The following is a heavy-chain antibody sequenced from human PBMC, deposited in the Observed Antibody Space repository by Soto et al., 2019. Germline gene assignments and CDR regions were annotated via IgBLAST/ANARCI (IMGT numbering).Heavy chain of an antibody. V-gene: IGHV3-30*03. D-gene: IGHD1-7*01. CDR3: ARAGTTSSVFDY. J-gene: IGHJ4*02. CDR1: GFTFSSYG. Sequence: VQLVESGGGVVQPGRSLRLSCAASGFTFSSYGMHWVRQAPGKGLEWVAVISYDGSNKYYADSVKGRFTISRDNSKNTLYLQMNSLRAEDTAVYYCARAGTTSSVFDYWGQGTLVTVSS. CDR2: ISYDGSNK.